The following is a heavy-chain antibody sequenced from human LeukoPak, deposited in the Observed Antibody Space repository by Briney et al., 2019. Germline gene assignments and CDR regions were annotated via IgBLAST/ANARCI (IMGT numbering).Heavy chain of an antibody. V-gene: IGHV3-64D*06. D-gene: IGHD6-13*01. Sequence: PGGSLRLSCAASGFTFSSSAMSWVRQAPGKGLEYVSAISSNGGSTYYADSVKGRFTISRDNSKNTLYLQMSSLRAEDTAVYYCVKDGGYSSSWYARGYVAYFDYWGQGTLVTVSS. J-gene: IGHJ4*02. CDR1: GFTFSSSA. CDR2: ISSNGGST. CDR3: VKDGGYSSSWYARGYVAYFDY.